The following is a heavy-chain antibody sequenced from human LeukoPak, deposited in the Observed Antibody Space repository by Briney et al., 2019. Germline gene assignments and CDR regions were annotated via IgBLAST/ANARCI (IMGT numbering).Heavy chain of an antibody. CDR2: ISSSSSYI. V-gene: IGHV3-21*01. J-gene: IGHJ4*02. CDR1: GFTFSSYS. CDR3: ARDIGYNYGPKDYFDY. Sequence: GGSLRLSCAASGFTFSSYSMNWVRQAPEKGLEWVSSISSSSSYIYYADSVKGRFTISRDNAKNSLSLQMNSLRAEDTAVYYCARDIGYNYGPKDYFDYWGQGTLVTVSS. D-gene: IGHD5-18*01.